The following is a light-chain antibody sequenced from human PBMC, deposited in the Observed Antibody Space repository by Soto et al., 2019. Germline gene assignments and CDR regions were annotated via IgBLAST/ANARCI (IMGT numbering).Light chain of an antibody. CDR3: QQFKSYPLT. CDR1: QDIGTS. CDR2: AAS. V-gene: IGKV1-16*02. J-gene: IGKJ4*01. Sequence: DIQMTQSPSSLSAPVGDRVTITCRASQDIGTSLIWFQQKPGKAPTSLIYAASSLQSGVPSKFRGSGSGTDCTLTISSLQPEDFATYYCQQFKSYPLTFGGGTRVEIK.